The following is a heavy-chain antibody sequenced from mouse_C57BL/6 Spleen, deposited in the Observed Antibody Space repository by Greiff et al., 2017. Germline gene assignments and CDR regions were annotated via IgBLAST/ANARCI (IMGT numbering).Heavy chain of an antibody. Sequence: QVQLQQSGAELMKPGASVKLSCKATGYTFTGYWIEWVKQRPGHGLEWIGEILPGSGSTNYNEKFKGKATFTADTSSNTAYMQLSSLTTEDSAIYYWAKGATVVADWYLDVWGTGTTVTVAS. J-gene: IGHJ1*03. CDR1: GYTFTGYW. CDR2: ILPGSGST. V-gene: IGHV1-9*01. CDR3: AKGATVVADWYLDV. D-gene: IGHD1-1*01.